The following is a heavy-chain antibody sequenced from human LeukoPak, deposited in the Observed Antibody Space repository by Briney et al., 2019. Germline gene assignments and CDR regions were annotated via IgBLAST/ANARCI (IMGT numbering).Heavy chain of an antibody. CDR1: GGTFSSYT. CDR2: IIPILGIA. J-gene: IGHJ6*02. V-gene: IGHV1-69*02. D-gene: IGHD5-18*01. CDR3: AASDTAMVIPHYYYYYGMDV. Sequence: SVKVSCKASGGTFSSYTISWVRQAPGQGLEWMGRIIPILGIANYAQKFQGRVTITADKSTSTAYMELSSLRSEDTTVYCCAASDTAMVIPHYYYYYGMDVWGQGTTVTVSS.